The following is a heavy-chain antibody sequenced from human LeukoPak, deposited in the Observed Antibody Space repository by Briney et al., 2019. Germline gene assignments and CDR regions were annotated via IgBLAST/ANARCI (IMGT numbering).Heavy chain of an antibody. Sequence: KPSETLSLTCTVSGCSISSYYWSWIRQPAGKGLEWIGRIYTSGSTNYNPSLKSRVTMSVGTSKNQSALKLSSVTAADTAVYYCARGVRWLQSQYYYMDVWGKGTTVTASS. CDR1: GCSISSYY. J-gene: IGHJ6*03. V-gene: IGHV4-4*07. D-gene: IGHD5-24*01. CDR2: IYTSGST. CDR3: ARGVRWLQSQYYYMDV.